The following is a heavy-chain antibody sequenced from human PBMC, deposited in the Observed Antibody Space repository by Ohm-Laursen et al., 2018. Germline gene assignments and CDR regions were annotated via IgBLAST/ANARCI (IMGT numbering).Heavy chain of an antibody. V-gene: IGHV1-2*02. Sequence: AASVKVSCKVSGYTFTGYYMHWVRQAPGQGLEWMGWINPNSGGTNYAQKFQGRVTMTRDTSISTAYMELSRLRSDDTAVYYGARALQRLSVGATTLFGYWGQGTLVTVSS. D-gene: IGHD1-26*01. CDR3: ARALQRLSVGATTLFGY. CDR2: INPNSGGT. CDR1: GYTFTGYY. J-gene: IGHJ4*02.